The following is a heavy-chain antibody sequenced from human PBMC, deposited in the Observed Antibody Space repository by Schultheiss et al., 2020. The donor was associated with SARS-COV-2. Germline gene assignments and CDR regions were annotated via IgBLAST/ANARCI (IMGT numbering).Heavy chain of an antibody. CDR3: ARDMDYFDY. D-gene: IGHD3-10*01. J-gene: IGHJ4*02. Sequence: SQTLSLTCTVSGGSVSSGDYYWSWIRQPPGKGLEWIGYIYYSGSTNYNPSLKSRVTMSVDTSKNQFSLKLSSVTAADTAVYYCARDMDYFDYWGQGTLVTVSS. CDR2: IYYSGST. CDR1: GGSVSSGDYY. V-gene: IGHV4-61*08.